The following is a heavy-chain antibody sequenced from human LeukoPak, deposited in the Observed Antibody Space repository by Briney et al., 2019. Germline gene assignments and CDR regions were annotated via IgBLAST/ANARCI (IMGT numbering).Heavy chain of an antibody. CDR2: ISDIGSI. J-gene: IGHJ4*02. Sequence: PSETLSLTCTVSGGSISSYYWSWLRQPPGKGLEGIAYISDIGSINYNPSLKSRVTISLDTSKNQFSLKLSSVTAADTAVYYCAGHHPRNTVDFWGQGTLVTVSS. CDR3: AGHHPRNTVDF. CDR1: GGSISSYY. V-gene: IGHV4-59*08. D-gene: IGHD2-8*02.